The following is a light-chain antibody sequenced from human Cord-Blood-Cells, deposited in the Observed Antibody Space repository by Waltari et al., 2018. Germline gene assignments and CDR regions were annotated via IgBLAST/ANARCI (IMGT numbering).Light chain of an antibody. Sequence: DIVMTQSPDSLAVSLGERATINCKSSQSVLYSSNNKNYLAWYQQKPGQPPKLLIYWASTRESGVPDRVSGSGSGTDFTLTSSSLQAEDVAVYYCQQYYSTPQVTFGQGTKLEIK. J-gene: IGKJ2*01. CDR1: QSVLYSSNNKNY. CDR2: WAS. V-gene: IGKV4-1*01. CDR3: QQYYSTPQVT.